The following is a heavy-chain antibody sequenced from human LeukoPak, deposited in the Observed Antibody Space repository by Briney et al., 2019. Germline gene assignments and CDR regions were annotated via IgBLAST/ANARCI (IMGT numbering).Heavy chain of an antibody. V-gene: IGHV3-53*01. CDR2: LYSGGDT. D-gene: IGHD3-10*01. CDR1: GFTVGTKY. Sequence: GGSLRLSCAASGFTVGTKYMNWVRQPPGKGLEWVSILYSGGDTYYADSVKGRFTISRDNSRNTLSLQMNSLRVEDTAVYYCARVGDHYHWNFDLWGRGTLVTVSS. CDR3: ARVGDHYHWNFDL. J-gene: IGHJ2*01.